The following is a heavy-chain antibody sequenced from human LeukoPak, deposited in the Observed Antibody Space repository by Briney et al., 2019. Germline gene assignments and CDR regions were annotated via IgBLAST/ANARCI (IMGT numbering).Heavy chain of an antibody. Sequence: GGSLRLSCAASGFTFSTCAMTWVRQAPGKGLEWGSGIRGSGDSTYYGDSVKGRFTISRDNSKNTLYLQMNSLRAEDTAVYYCAKDTRGIRFLEWSAGMDVWGKGTTVTVSS. CDR1: GFTFSTCA. D-gene: IGHD3-3*01. V-gene: IGHV3-23*01. CDR3: AKDTRGIRFLEWSAGMDV. J-gene: IGHJ6*04. CDR2: IRGSGDST.